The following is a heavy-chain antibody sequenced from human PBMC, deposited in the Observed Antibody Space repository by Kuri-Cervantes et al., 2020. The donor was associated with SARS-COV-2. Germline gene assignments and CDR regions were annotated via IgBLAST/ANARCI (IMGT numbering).Heavy chain of an antibody. D-gene: IGHD2-15*01. CDR2: IYYSGST. Sequence: GSLRLSCTVSGDSISSGDYYWTWIRQPPGKGLEWIGYIYYSGSTNYNPSLKSRVTTSVDTSKNQFSLKLSSVTAADTAVYYCARAGCSGGTCYSRWYFDLWGRGTLVTVSS. CDR3: ARAGCSGGTCYSRWYFDL. V-gene: IGHV4-61*08. J-gene: IGHJ2*01. CDR1: GDSISSGDYY.